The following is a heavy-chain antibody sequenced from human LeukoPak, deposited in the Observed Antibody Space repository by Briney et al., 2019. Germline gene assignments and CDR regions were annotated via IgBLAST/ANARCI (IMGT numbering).Heavy chain of an antibody. CDR1: GFTFGDYA. D-gene: IGHD3-22*01. J-gene: IGHJ4*02. CDR2: IRSKAYGGTT. CDR3: TRVPTYYYDSSGYLGGG. Sequence: GGSLRLSCIASGFTFGDYAMSWFRQAPGKGLEWVGFIRSKAYGGTTEYAASVKGRFTISRDDSKSIAYLQMNSLKTEDTAVYYCTRVPTYYYDSSGYLGGGWGQGTLVTVSS. V-gene: IGHV3-49*03.